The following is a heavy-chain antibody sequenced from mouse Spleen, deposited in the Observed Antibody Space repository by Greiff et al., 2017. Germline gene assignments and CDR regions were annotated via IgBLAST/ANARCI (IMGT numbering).Heavy chain of an antibody. Sequence: EVKLVESGGGLVKPGGSLKLSCAASGFTFSDYGMHWVRQAPEKGLEWVAYISSGSSTIYYADTVKGRFTISRDNAKNTLFLQMTSLRSEDTAMYYCARHLYYYYAMDYWGQGTSVTVSS. CDR1: GFTFSDYG. J-gene: IGHJ4*01. CDR2: ISSGSSTI. D-gene: IGHD2-12*01. CDR3: ARHLYYYYAMDY. V-gene: IGHV5-17*01.